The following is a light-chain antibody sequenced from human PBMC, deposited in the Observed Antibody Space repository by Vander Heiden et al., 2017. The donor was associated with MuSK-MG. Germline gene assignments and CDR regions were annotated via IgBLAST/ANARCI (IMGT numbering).Light chain of an antibody. V-gene: IGKV1-39*01. CDR1: QSINTC. J-gene: IGKJ1*01. CDR3: QQTCIKPT. Sequence: TQPPPPPSSPSASVAARATITCRASQSINTCLNWYQQKPGKAPKVLVYGVATLQSGVPPRFSGSGAGTDFTRTISDLQPEDFATYFCQQTCIKPTFGQGTRLEIK. CDR2: GVA.